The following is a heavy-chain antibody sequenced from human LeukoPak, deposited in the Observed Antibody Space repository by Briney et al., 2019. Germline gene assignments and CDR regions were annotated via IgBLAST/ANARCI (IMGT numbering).Heavy chain of an antibody. D-gene: IGHD3-10*01. V-gene: IGHV3-30*18. J-gene: IGHJ4*02. CDR3: AKGVGTSNTGELPYYFDY. CDR2: ISYDGSNK. Sequence: GGSLRLSCAASGFTFSSYGMHWVRQAPGKGLEWVAVISYDGSNKYYADSVKGRFTISRDNSRNTLYLQMHSLRAEDTAVYYCAKGVGTSNTGELPYYFDYWGQGTLVTVSS. CDR1: GFTFSSYG.